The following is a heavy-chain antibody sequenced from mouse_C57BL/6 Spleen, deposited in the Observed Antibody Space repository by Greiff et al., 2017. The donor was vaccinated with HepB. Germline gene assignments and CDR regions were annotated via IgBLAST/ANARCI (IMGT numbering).Heavy chain of an antibody. D-gene: IGHD2-2*01. J-gene: IGHJ3*01. V-gene: IGHV1-15*01. CDR2: IDPETGGT. Sequence: VQLQQSGAELVRPGASVTLSCKASGYTFTDYEMHWVKQTPVHGLEWIGAIDPETGGTAYNQKFKGKAILTADKSSSTAYMERSSLTSEDSAVYYCTRCYGYDQAWFAYWGQGTLVTGSA. CDR3: TRCYGYDQAWFAY. CDR1: GYTFTDYE.